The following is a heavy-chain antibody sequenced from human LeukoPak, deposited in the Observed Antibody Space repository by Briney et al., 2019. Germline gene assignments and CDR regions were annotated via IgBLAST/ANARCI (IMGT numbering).Heavy chain of an antibody. D-gene: IGHD3-10*01. CDR2: IKSKTDGGTT. CDR3: TTDGGGFGEFDAFDI. Sequence: GGSLRLSCAASGFTFSNAWMSWVRQAAGKGLEWVGRIKSKTDGGTTDYAAPVKGRFTISRDDSKNTLYLQMNSLKTEDTAVYYCTTDGGGFGEFDAFDIWGQGTMVTVSS. J-gene: IGHJ3*02. CDR1: GFTFSNAW. V-gene: IGHV3-15*01.